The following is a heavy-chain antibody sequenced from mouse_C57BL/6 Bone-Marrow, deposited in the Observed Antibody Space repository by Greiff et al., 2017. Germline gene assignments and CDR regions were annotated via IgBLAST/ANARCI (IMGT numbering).Heavy chain of an antibody. V-gene: IGHV5-6*01. D-gene: IGHD1-1*01. CDR2: ISSGGSYT. J-gene: IGHJ3*01. Sequence: EVQGVESGGDLVKPGGSLKLSCAASGFTFSSYGMSWVRQTPDKRLEWVATISSGGSYTYYPDSVKGRFIISRDNAKNTLYLQMSSLKSEDTAMFYCARSYYYGSWFAYWGQGTLVTVSA. CDR1: GFTFSSYG. CDR3: ARSYYYGSWFAY.